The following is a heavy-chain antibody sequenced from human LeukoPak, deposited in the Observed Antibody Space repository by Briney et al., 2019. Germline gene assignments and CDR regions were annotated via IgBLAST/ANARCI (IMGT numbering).Heavy chain of an antibody. CDR3: ASGYLVVYDY. V-gene: IGHV4-39*07. J-gene: IGHJ4*02. CDR2: INHSGST. D-gene: IGHD2-15*01. CDR1: DGSINSGTYY. Sequence: PSETLSLTCSVSDGSINSGTYYWAWIRQPPGKGLEWIGEINHSGSTNYNPSLKSRVTISVDTSKNQFSLKLSSVTAADTAVYYCASGYLVVYDYWGQGTLVTVSS.